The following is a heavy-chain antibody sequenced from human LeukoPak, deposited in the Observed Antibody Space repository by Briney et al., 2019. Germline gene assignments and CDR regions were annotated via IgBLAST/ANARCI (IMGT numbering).Heavy chain of an antibody. Sequence: GGSLRLSCAASGFTFSDYPLHWVRQAPGQGLEWVAVIGYDGNIKLYTNSVRGRFTISRDDSKNTLYLQMNSLRPEDTAVYYCAKDSRRFYYDSSGYYDYWGQGTLVTVSS. CDR3: AKDSRRFYYDSSGYYDY. CDR1: GFTFSDYP. J-gene: IGHJ4*02. CDR2: IGYDGNIK. D-gene: IGHD3-22*01. V-gene: IGHV3-30*02.